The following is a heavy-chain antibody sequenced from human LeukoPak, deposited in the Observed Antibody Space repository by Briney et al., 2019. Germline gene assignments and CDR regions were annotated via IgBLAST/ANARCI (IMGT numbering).Heavy chain of an antibody. J-gene: IGHJ4*02. CDR3: ARVPPDNVVVSHFDY. D-gene: IGHD3-22*01. Sequence: VKVSCKGSGYTFTSYAMNWVRQAPGQGLEWMGWINTNTGNPTYAQGFTGRFVFSLDTSVSTAYLQISSLKAEDTAVYYCARVPPDNVVVSHFDYWGQGTLVTVSS. CDR1: GYTFTSYA. V-gene: IGHV7-4-1*02. CDR2: INTNTGNP.